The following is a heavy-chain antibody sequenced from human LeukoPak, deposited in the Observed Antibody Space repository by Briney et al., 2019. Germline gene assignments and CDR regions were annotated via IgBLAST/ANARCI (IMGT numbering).Heavy chain of an antibody. CDR3: ARDWWELRPGGVDFYYYMDV. Sequence: SETLSLTCTVSGGSISSYYWSWIRQPPGKGLEWIGYIYYSGSTNYNPSLKSRVTISVDTSKNQFSLKLSSVTAADTAVYYCARDWWELRPGGVDFYYYMDVWGKGTTVTVSS. V-gene: IGHV4-59*01. D-gene: IGHD1-26*01. CDR2: IYYSGST. J-gene: IGHJ6*03. CDR1: GGSISSYY.